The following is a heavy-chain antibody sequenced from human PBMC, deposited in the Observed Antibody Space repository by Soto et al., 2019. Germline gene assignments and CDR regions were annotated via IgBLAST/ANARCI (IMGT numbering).Heavy chain of an antibody. J-gene: IGHJ6*03. Sequence: GGSLRLSCAASGFTFSSYAMSWVRQAPGKGLEWVSAISGSGGSTYYADSVKGRFTISRDNSKNTLYLQMNSLRAEDTAVYYCAKVDRPVTGVWYYYYYMDVWGKGTTVTVSS. CDR2: ISGSGGST. V-gene: IGHV3-23*01. CDR3: AKVDRPVTGVWYYYYYMDV. CDR1: GFTFSSYA. D-gene: IGHD4-4*01.